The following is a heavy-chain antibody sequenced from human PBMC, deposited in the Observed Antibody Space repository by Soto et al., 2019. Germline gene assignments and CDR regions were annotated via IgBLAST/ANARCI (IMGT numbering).Heavy chain of an antibody. CDR2: IYWDDDK. Sequence: QITLKESGPTLVRPTQTLTLTCTVSGFSLDTWGVGVGWIRQSPGKAPEWLALIYWDDDKRYSPSLKNRLTITKDTSKNQVVLTVTKMDHVDTVTYYCARALGAWGSYYFDHWGQGTLVTVSS. CDR3: ARALGAWGSYYFDH. V-gene: IGHV2-5*02. J-gene: IGHJ4*02. CDR1: GFSLDTWGVG. D-gene: IGHD3-16*01.